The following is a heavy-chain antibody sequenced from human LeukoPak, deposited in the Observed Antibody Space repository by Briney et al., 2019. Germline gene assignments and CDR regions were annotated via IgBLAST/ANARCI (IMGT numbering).Heavy chain of an antibody. Sequence: GGSLRLSCAGSGFTFSSYSMNWVRQAPGKGLEWVSSISTSSSYIYYADSVKGRFTISRDNAKNSLYLQMNSLRAEDTAVYSCARGADGVSSNSRGWFDPWGQGTLVTVSS. J-gene: IGHJ5*02. CDR3: ARGADGVSSNSRGWFDP. D-gene: IGHD2-15*01. CDR2: ISTSSSYI. CDR1: GFTFSSYS. V-gene: IGHV3-21*01.